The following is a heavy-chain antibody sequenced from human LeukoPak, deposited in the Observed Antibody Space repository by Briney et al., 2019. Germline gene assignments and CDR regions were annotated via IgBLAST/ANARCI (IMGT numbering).Heavy chain of an antibody. CDR2: IYYSGST. CDR3: ARDTPLSGIDY. V-gene: IGHV4-30-4*08. D-gene: IGHD2-15*01. J-gene: IGHJ4*02. Sequence: SQTLSLTCTVSGGSISSGDYYWSWIRQPPGKGLEWLGYIYYSGSTYYNPPLKSRVNISVDTSKDQFSLKLSSVTAADTAVYYCARDTPLSGIDYWGQGTLVTVSS. CDR1: GGSISSGDYY.